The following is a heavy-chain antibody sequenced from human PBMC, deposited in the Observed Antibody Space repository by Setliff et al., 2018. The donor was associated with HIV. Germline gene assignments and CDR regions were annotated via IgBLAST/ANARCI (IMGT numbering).Heavy chain of an antibody. J-gene: IGHJ3*02. CDR2: IIGGSSTV. V-gene: IGHV3-48*01. CDR1: GFTFSSYC. Sequence: GGSLRLSCVASGFTFSSYCMDWFRQAPGKGLECVAYIIGGSSTVYYADSVKGRFTVSRDNAKNSVYLEMNSLRAEDTAVYYCAKDRCTNGVCSFDIWGQGTMVTVSS. D-gene: IGHD2-8*01. CDR3: AKDRCTNGVCSFDI.